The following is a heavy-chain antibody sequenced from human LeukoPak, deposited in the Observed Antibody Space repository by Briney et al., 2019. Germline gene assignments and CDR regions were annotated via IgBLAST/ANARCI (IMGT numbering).Heavy chain of an antibody. Sequence: PGGSLRLSCAASGFTFSSYGMHWVRQAPGKGLEWVAVIWYDGSNKYYADSVKGRFTISRDNSKNTLYLQMNSLRAEDTAVYYCAKVGIWQWLDYYFDYWGQGTLVTVSS. CDR2: IWYDGSNK. CDR1: GFTFSSYG. D-gene: IGHD6-19*01. CDR3: AKVGIWQWLDYYFDY. V-gene: IGHV3-30*02. J-gene: IGHJ4*02.